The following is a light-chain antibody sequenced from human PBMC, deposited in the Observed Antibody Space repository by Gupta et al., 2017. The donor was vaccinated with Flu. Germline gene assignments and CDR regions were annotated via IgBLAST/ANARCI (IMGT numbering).Light chain of an antibody. CDR2: DVG. V-gene: IGLV2-14*03. J-gene: IGLJ2*01. CDR1: INDIGGYNF. CDR3: APYNGTSTL. Sequence: GSINDIGGYNFVSWYQQHPGKAPYLLIFDVGRRHSGVSARFSGSKSGNTASLTISELQAEDEGDYYRAPYNGTSTLFGEGTRVTVL.